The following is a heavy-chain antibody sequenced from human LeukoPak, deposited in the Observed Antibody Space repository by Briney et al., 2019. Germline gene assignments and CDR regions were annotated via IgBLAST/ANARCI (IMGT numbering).Heavy chain of an antibody. CDR1: GFTFSSYG. CDR3: AREYDHYYDSSGTPGY. V-gene: IGHV3-33*01. Sequence: GRSLRLSCAASGFTFSSYGMHWVRQAPGKGLEWVAFIWYDGSNKYYADSVKGRFTISRDNSKNTLYLQMNSLRAEDTAVYYCAREYDHYYDSSGTPGYWGQGTLVTVSS. J-gene: IGHJ4*02. D-gene: IGHD3-22*01. CDR2: IWYDGSNK.